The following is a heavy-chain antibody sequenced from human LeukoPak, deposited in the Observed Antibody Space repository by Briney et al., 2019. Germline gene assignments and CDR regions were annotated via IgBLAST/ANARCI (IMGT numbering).Heavy chain of an antibody. J-gene: IGHJ4*02. Sequence: SETLSLTCTVSGGSISSSSYYWGWIRQPPGKGLEWIGSIYYSGSTYYNPSLKSRVTISVDTSKNQFSLKLSSVTAADTAVYYCARDQGVGVHDYWGQGTLVTVSS. V-gene: IGHV4-39*07. CDR3: ARDQGVGVHDY. CDR2: IYYSGST. D-gene: IGHD1-26*01. CDR1: GGSISSSSYY.